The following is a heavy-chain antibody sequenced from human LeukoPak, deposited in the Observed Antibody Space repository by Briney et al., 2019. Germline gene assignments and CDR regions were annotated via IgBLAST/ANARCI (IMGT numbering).Heavy chain of an antibody. D-gene: IGHD5-12*01. CDR3: ARAVVGSGYDYFDY. V-gene: IGHV3-21*01. Sequence: GGSLRLSCAASGFTFSNYNMNWVRRAPGKGLEWVSFISSGGSYIYYTDSVKGRFTISRDNAKNSLFLQMNSLRAEDTAVYFCARAVVGSGYDYFDYWGQGTLVTVSS. CDR2: ISSGGSYI. J-gene: IGHJ4*02. CDR1: GFTFSNYN.